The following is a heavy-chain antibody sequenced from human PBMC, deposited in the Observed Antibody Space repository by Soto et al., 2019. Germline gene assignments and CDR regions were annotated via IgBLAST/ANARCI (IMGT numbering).Heavy chain of an antibody. V-gene: IGHV3-21*01. D-gene: IGHD4-17*01. CDR3: VRDPKDYGDLDYYYYGMDV. Sequence: GGSLRLSCAASGFTFSSYIMNWVRQAPGKGLEWVSSISSSSSYIYYADSVKGRFTISRDNAKNSLYLQMNSLRAEDTAVYYCVRDPKDYGDLDYYYYGMDVWGQGTTVTVSS. J-gene: IGHJ6*02. CDR2: ISSSSSYI. CDR1: GFTFSSYI.